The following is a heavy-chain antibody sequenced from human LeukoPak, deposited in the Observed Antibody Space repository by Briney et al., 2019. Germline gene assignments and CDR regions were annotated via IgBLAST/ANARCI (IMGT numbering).Heavy chain of an antibody. V-gene: IGHV3-23*01. CDR1: GFTFSSYA. Sequence: PGGSLRLSCAASGFTFSSYAMSWVRQAPGKGLEWVSAISGSGGSTYYADSVKGRFTISRDNSKNTLYLQMNSLRAEDTAVYYCAIPSSGYYSVAAHFDYWGQGPLVSVSS. CDR3: AIPSSGYYSVAAHFDY. J-gene: IGHJ4*02. D-gene: IGHD3-22*01. CDR2: ISGSGGST.